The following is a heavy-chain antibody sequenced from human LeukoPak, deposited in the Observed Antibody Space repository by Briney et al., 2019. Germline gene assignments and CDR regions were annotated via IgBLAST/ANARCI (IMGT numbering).Heavy chain of an antibody. V-gene: IGHV4-34*01. CDR3: ARRGWLQRWYFDY. Sequence: PSETLSLTCAVYGGSFSGYYWSWIRQPPGKGLEWIGEINHSGSTNYNPSLKSRVTISVDTSKNQFSLKLSSVTAADTAVYYCARRGWLQRWYFDYWGQGTLVTVSS. D-gene: IGHD5-24*01. CDR2: INHSGST. CDR1: GGSFSGYY. J-gene: IGHJ4*02.